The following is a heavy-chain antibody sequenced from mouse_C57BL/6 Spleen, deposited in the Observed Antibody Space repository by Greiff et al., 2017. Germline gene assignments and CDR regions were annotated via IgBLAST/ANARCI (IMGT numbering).Heavy chain of an antibody. J-gene: IGHJ3*01. Sequence: DVQLVESGGGLVQPGGSLSLSCAASGFPFTDYYMSWVRQPPGTSLEWLGFIRNKANGYTTEYSASVTGRFTISRDNFLSSLYLQMNALRAEDSATYYCARDGNDVGFAYWGQGTLVTVSA. V-gene: IGHV7-3*01. CDR2: IRNKANGYTT. CDR3: ARDGNDVGFAY. D-gene: IGHD2-2*01. CDR1: GFPFTDYY.